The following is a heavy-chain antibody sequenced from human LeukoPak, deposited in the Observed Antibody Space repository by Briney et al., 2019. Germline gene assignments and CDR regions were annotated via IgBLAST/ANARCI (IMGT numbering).Heavy chain of an antibody. Sequence: PGGSLRLSCAASGFTFSSYAMSWVRRAPGKGLEWVSAISGSGGSTYYADSVKGRFTISRDNSKNTLYLQMNSLRAEDTALYYCARVPDYYYYYMDVWGKGTTVTVSS. CDR1: GFTFSSYA. CDR3: ARVPDYYYYYMDV. J-gene: IGHJ6*03. D-gene: IGHD1-1*01. V-gene: IGHV3-23*01. CDR2: ISGSGGST.